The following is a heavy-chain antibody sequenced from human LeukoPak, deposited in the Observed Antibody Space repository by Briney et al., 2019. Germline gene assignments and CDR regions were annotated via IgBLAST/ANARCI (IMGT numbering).Heavy chain of an antibody. V-gene: IGHV1-18*01. D-gene: IGHD3-22*01. J-gene: IGHJ4*02. CDR1: GYTFTSYG. Sequence: GASVKVSCKASGYTFTSYGISWVRQAPGQGLEWMGWISAYNGNTNYAQKLQGRVTMTTDTSTSTAYMELRSLRSDDTAVYYCARDDKSRYYYDSSGYGDYWGQGTLVTVSS. CDR2: ISAYNGNT. CDR3: ARDDKSRYYYDSSGYGDY.